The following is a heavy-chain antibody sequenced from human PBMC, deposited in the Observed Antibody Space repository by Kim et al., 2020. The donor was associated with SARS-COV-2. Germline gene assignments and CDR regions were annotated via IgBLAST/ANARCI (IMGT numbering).Heavy chain of an antibody. Sequence: SETLSLTCAVYGGSFSGYYWSWIRQPPGKGLEWIGEINHSGSTNYNPSLKSRVTISVDTSKNQFSLKLSSVTAADTAVYYCARVRVWSGSARYYYYGMDVWGQGTTVTVSS. J-gene: IGHJ6*02. V-gene: IGHV4-34*01. CDR1: GGSFSGYY. CDR2: INHSGST. D-gene: IGHD3-3*01. CDR3: ARVRVWSGSARYYYYGMDV.